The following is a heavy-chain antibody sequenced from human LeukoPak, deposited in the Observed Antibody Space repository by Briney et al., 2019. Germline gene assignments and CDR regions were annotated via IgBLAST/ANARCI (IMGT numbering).Heavy chain of an antibody. D-gene: IGHD3-3*01. CDR1: RGSISSYY. Sequence: SETLSLTCTVSRGSISSYYWSWIRQPPGKGLEWIGYIYYSGSTNYNPSLKSRVTISVDTSKNQFSLKLSSVTAADTAVYYCARHEGNDFSSGYSYYYYMDVWGRGTTVTVSS. CDR2: IYYSGST. V-gene: IGHV4-59*08. J-gene: IGHJ6*03. CDR3: ARHEGNDFSSGYSYYYYMDV.